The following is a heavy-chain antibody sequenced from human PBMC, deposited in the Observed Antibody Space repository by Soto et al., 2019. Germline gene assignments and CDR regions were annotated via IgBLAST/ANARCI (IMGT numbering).Heavy chain of an antibody. J-gene: IGHJ3*02. CDR1: GFTFSSYG. CDR3: AIGGWDAFDI. D-gene: IGHD2-15*01. CDR2: IWYDGSNK. Sequence: QVQLVESGGGVVQPGRSLRLSCAASGFTFSSYGMHWVRQAPGKGLEWVAVIWYDGSNKYYADSVKGRFTISRDNSKNTLYLQMNSLRAEDTAVYYCAIGGWDAFDIWGQGTMVTVSS. V-gene: IGHV3-33*01.